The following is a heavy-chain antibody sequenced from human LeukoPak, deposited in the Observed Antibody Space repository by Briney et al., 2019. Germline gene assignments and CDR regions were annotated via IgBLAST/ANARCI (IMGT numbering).Heavy chain of an antibody. CDR3: ASGMGIAAAGTVDY. CDR2: IYYSGST. D-gene: IGHD6-13*01. CDR1: GGSISSSSYY. J-gene: IGHJ4*02. Sequence: SETLSLTCTVSGGSISSSSYYWGWIRQPPGKGLEWFGSIYYSGSTYYNPSLKSRVTISVDTSKNQFSLKLSSVTAADTAVYYCASGMGIAAAGTVDYWGQGTLVTVSS. V-gene: IGHV4-39*07.